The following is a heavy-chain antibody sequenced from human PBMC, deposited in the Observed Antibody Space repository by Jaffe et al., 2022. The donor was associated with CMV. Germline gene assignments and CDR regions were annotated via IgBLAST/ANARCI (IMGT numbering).Heavy chain of an antibody. J-gene: IGHJ3*02. D-gene: IGHD4-17*01. CDR2: IYYSGST. V-gene: IGHV4-59*08. CDR3: ARHSGSTVTRAFDI. Sequence: QVQLQESGPGLVKPSETLSLTCTVSGGSISSYYWSWIRQPPGKGLEWIGYIYYSGSTNYNPSLKSRVTISVDTSKNQFSLKLSSVTAADTAVYYCARHSGSTVTRAFDIWGQGTMVTVSS. CDR1: GGSISSYY.